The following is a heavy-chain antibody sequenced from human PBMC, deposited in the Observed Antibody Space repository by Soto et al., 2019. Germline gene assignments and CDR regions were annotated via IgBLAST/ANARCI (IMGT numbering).Heavy chain of an antibody. D-gene: IGHD6-13*01. CDR1: GFTFSSYS. Sequence: GGSLRLSCAASGFTFSSYSMNWVRQAPGKGLEWVSVISGSGGSTYYADSVKGRFTISRDNSKNTLYLQMNSLRAEDTAVYYCARRGPGTYFDYWGQGSLVTVSS. J-gene: IGHJ4*02. CDR2: ISGSGGST. CDR3: ARRGPGTYFDY. V-gene: IGHV3-23*01.